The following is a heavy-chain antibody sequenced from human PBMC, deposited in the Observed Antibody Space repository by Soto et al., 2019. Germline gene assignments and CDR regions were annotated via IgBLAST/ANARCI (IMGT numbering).Heavy chain of an antibody. CDR3: ARDTSVTGYFDY. CDR1: VFIFSSYS. Sequence: WGSLRLSCSASVFIFSSYSMHWCRQAPGKGLEWVAVISYDGSNKYYADSVKGRFTISRDNSKNTLYLQMNSLRAEDTAVYYCARDTSVTGYFDYWGQGTLVTVSS. V-gene: IGHV3-30-3*01. CDR2: ISYDGSNK. J-gene: IGHJ4*02. D-gene: IGHD2-2*01.